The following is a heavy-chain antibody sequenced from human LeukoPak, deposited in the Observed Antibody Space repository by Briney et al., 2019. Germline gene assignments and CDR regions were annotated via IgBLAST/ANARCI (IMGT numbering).Heavy chain of an antibody. J-gene: IGHJ4*02. V-gene: IGHV3-23*01. CDR2: IRNSGIST. CDR3: ARSRTGFDYQVEY. Sequence: GGSLRLSCAASGFTFSSYSTNWVRQAPGKGLEWVSTIRNSGISTYYADSVKGRFTISRDGSKSTVFLLMNSLRAEDTAIYYCARSRTGFDYQVEYWGQGTLVTVSS. CDR1: GFTFSSYS. D-gene: IGHD3-9*01.